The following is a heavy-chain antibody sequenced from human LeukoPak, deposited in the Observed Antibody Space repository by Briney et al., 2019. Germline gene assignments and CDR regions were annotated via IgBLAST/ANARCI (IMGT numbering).Heavy chain of an antibody. CDR2: ISGSGSYT. V-gene: IGHV3-23*01. CDR1: GFTFSSYA. J-gene: IGHJ3*02. CDR3: AKSGYYSYDAFDI. D-gene: IGHD3-22*01. Sequence: PGGSLRLSCAASGFTFSSYAMSWVRQAPGKGLEWVSAISGSGSYTYYADSVKGRFTISRDNAKNMLYLQMNSLRAEDTAVYYCAKSGYYSYDAFDIWGQGTMVTVSS.